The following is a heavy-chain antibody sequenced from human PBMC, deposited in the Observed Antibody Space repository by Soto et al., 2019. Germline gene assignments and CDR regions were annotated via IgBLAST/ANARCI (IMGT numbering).Heavy chain of an antibody. V-gene: IGHV4-4*02. J-gene: IGHJ6*02. Sequence: QVQLQESGPGLVKPSGTLSLTCAVSGGSISTNNWWSWVRQPPGKGLEWIGEIYHSGSTNYNPSLQSRLTISVDNSKNQFSLNLSSVTAADTAVYYCARSLSHYYGLDVWGQGTTVSVSS. CDR1: GGSISTNNW. CDR3: ARSLSHYYGLDV. CDR2: IYHSGST.